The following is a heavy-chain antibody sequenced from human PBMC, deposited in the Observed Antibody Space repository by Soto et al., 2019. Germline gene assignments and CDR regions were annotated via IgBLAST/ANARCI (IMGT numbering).Heavy chain of an antibody. Sequence: GGSLRLSCAASGITFRDYYMHWVRQAPGKGLEWVSLISWDGGSTYYADSVKGRFTISRDNSKNSLYLQMNSLRTEDTALYYCAKDGNSGSYYLFDYWGQGTLVTVSS. CDR2: ISWDGGST. J-gene: IGHJ4*02. CDR3: AKDGNSGSYYLFDY. V-gene: IGHV3-43*01. D-gene: IGHD1-26*01. CDR1: GITFRDYY.